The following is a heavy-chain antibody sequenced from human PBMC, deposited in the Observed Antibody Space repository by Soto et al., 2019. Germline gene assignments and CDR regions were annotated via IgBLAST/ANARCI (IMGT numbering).Heavy chain of an antibody. Sequence: PGGSLRLSCAASGFTFSSYAMSWVRQAPGKGLEWVSAISGSGGSTYYADSVKGRFTISRDNSKNTLYLQMNSLRAEDTAVYYCAKSRPRYCSSTSCYYYFDYQGQKTLVTVST. CDR1: GFTFSSYA. D-gene: IGHD2-2*01. CDR3: AKSRPRYCSSTSCYYYFDY. J-gene: IGHJ4*02. CDR2: ISGSGGST. V-gene: IGHV3-23*01.